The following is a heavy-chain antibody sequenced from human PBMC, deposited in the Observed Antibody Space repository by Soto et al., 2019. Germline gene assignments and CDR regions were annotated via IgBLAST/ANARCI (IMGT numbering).Heavy chain of an antibody. CDR1: SDSISTYF. Sequence: PSETLSLTCTVSSDSISTYFWSWFRQPPGRGLEWVGYIYFSGITNYNPSLKSRATLSVDTSKNQFSLKLRSVTAADTAVYYCARGSDSALGYWGQGTLVTVSS. D-gene: IGHD3-16*01. CDR2: IYFSGIT. CDR3: ARGSDSALGY. J-gene: IGHJ4*02. V-gene: IGHV4-59*08.